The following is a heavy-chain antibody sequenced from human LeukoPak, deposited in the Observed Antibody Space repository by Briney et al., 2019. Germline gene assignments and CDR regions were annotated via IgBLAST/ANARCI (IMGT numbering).Heavy chain of an antibody. Sequence: SETLSLTCTVSGGSVSSYYWSWIRQPPGKGLEWIGYIYYSGSTNYNPSLKSRVTISVDTSKNQFSLKLSPVTAADTAVYYCARLIGYCSSTSCWDYYYYGMDVWGKGTTVTVSS. J-gene: IGHJ6*04. CDR1: GGSVSSYY. CDR2: IYYSGST. CDR3: ARLIGYCSSTSCWDYYYYGMDV. V-gene: IGHV4-59*02. D-gene: IGHD2-2*01.